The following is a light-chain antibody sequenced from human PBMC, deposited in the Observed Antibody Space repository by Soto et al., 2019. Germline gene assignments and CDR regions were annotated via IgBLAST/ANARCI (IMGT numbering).Light chain of an antibody. CDR3: QQYGNSPYA. Sequence: EIVLTQSPGTLSLSPGERATLSCRASQSVSSNYLAWYQQKSGQAPRLLIYGASSRATGIPDRFSGSGSGTAVPLTISKLEPEDFAVYYCQQYGNSPYAFGQGTELEI. CDR1: QSVSSNY. J-gene: IGKJ2*01. CDR2: GAS. V-gene: IGKV3-20*01.